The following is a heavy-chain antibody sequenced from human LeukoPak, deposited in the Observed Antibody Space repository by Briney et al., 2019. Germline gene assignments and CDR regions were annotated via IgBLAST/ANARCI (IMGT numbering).Heavy chain of an antibody. J-gene: IGHJ3*02. V-gene: IGHV3-30*18. Sequence: GGSLRLSCAASGFTFSSYGMHWVRQAPGKGLEWVAVISYDGSNKYYADSVRGRFTISRDNSKSTLYLQVNSLRAEDTALYYCGKHQGSGGVGSGTGAFDIWGQGTMVTVSS. CDR1: GFTFSSYG. D-gene: IGHD3-16*01. CDR3: GKHQGSGGVGSGTGAFDI. CDR2: ISYDGSNK.